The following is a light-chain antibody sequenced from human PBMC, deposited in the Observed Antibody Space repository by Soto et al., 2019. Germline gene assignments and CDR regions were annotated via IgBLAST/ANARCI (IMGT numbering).Light chain of an antibody. V-gene: IGLV1-44*01. CDR3: AAWDESLNGVV. CDR1: SSNIGTNT. CDR2: TND. Sequence: QSVLTQPPSASGTPGQRVTFSCSGSSSNIGTNTVNWYQHLPGTAPKLLIYTNDQRPSGVPDRFSGSESGTSASLAISGLQSEDEADYYCAAWDESLNGVVFGGGTKLTVL. J-gene: IGLJ2*01.